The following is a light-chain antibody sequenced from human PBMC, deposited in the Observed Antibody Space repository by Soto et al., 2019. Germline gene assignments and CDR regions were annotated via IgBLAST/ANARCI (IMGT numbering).Light chain of an antibody. CDR3: QQRSNWPVT. CDR2: GAS. Sequence: EIVLTQSPATLSSSPGERATLSCRASQSVSSSLAWYQQKPGQAPRLLIYGASNRAGGIPARFSGSGSGTDFTLTISSLEPEDCAVYYCQQRSNWPVTFGQGKRLEIK. V-gene: IGKV3-11*01. CDR1: QSVSSS. J-gene: IGKJ5*01.